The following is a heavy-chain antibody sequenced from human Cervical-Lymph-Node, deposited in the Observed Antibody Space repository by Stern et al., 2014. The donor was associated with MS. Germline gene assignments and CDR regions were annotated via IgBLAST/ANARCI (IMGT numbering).Heavy chain of an antibody. J-gene: IGHJ6*02. CDR1: GFSLSNSG. V-gene: IGHV3-30*03. Sequence: MQLVESGGGVVQPGRSLTLSCAASGFSLSNSGMHSVRQAPGKGLEWVAVMSFVGGNKKYGDSVKGRFSISRDMANNTLFLQMNSLRPEDTAVYYCMGVGDAMHVWGQGTTVIVSS. CDR2: MSFVGGNK. CDR3: MGVGDAMHV.